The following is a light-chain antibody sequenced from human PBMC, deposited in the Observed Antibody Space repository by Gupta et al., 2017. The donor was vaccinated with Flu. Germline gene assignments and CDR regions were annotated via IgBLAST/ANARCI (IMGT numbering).Light chain of an antibody. CDR1: KLGDKY. J-gene: IGLJ2*01. V-gene: IGLV3-1*01. Sequence: SVLTQPPSVSVFPGQTATITCSGNKLGDKYASWYQQKAGQPPILILYHDAKRPSGIPERFSGSNSGNTATLTVSETQVVDEADYYCQAWDSGVVVFGGGTKLTVL. CDR2: HDA. CDR3: QAWDSGVVV.